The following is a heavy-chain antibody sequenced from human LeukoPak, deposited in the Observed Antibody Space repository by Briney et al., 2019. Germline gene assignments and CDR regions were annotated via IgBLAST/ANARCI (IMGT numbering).Heavy chain of an antibody. V-gene: IGHV3-7*03. Sequence: PGGSLRLSCAASGFTFTNYWMSWVRQAPGKGLEWVANIKQDESEKYYVDSVKGRFTISRDNAKNSLYLQMNSLRAEDTAVYYCTLHIATLGAYWGQGTLVTVSS. CDR2: IKQDESEK. D-gene: IGHD2-21*01. CDR3: TLHIATLGAY. J-gene: IGHJ4*02. CDR1: GFTFTNYW.